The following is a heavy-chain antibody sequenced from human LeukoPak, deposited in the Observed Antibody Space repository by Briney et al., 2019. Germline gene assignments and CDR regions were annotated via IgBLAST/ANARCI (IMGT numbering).Heavy chain of an antibody. Sequence: SKTLSLTCTVSGGSISGSSYYWAWIRQPPGKGLEWIASIYYTGNAFYNWSLKSRVTILVDTSKNQFSLEVDSVTATDTSMYYCARQRGTSGDYAGFFDSWGQGALVTVSS. CDR3: ARQRGTSGDYAGFFDS. J-gene: IGHJ4*02. D-gene: IGHD3-9*01. V-gene: IGHV4-39*01. CDR1: GGSISGSSYY. CDR2: IYYTGNA.